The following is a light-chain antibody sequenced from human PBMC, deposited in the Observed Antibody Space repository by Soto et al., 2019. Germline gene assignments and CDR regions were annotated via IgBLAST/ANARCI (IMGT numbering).Light chain of an antibody. J-gene: IGLJ1*01. CDR3: SSYTSSSPFV. CDR1: SSDVGGYNY. Sequence: QSALTQPASVSGSPGQSITISCTGTSSDVGGYNYVSWYQQHPGKAPKLMIYDVSNRPSGVSNRFSGSKSGNTASLNISGLQAEDEGDYYCSSYTSSSPFVFGTGTKVTVL. V-gene: IGLV2-14*01. CDR2: DVS.